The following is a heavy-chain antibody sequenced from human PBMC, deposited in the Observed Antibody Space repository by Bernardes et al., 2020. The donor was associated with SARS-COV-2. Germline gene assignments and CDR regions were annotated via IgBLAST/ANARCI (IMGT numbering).Heavy chain of an antibody. CDR2: MNPNSGNT. CDR3: ARQPFYYGSGSYQSKTFDP. J-gene: IGHJ5*02. V-gene: IGHV1-8*01. D-gene: IGHD3-10*01. CDR1: GYTFTSYD. Sequence: VKVSCKASGYTFTSYDINWVRQATGQGLEWMGWMNPNSGNTGYAQKFQGRVTMTRNTSISTAYMELSSLRSEDTAVYYCARQPFYYGSGSYQSKTFDPWGQGTLVTVSS.